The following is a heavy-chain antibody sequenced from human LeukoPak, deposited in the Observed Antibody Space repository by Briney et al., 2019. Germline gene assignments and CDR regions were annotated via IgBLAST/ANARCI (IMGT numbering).Heavy chain of an antibody. CDR2: IYYSGST. CDR3: ARYYYDSSEVDY. J-gene: IGHJ4*02. V-gene: IGHV4-30-4*08. D-gene: IGHD3-22*01. Sequence: SETLSLTCTVSGGSISSYYWSWIRQPPGKGLEWIGYIYYSGSTYYNPSLKSRVTISVDTSKNQFSLKQSSVTAADTAVYYCARYYYDSSEVDYLGQGTLVTVSS. CDR1: GGSISSYY.